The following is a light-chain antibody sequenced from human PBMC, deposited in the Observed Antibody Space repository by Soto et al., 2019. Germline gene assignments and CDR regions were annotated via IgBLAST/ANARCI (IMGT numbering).Light chain of an antibody. CDR3: SSYTTTRTLYV. J-gene: IGLJ1*01. Sequence: QAVVTQPASLSGSLGQSITISCTGTSSDVGAYNHVSWYQQHPGKAPKLMIYDVNNRPSGVSNRFSGSKSGNTASLTISGLQAEDEADYYCSSYTTTRTLYVFGIGTKVTVL. CDR2: DVN. CDR1: SSDVGAYNH. V-gene: IGLV2-14*03.